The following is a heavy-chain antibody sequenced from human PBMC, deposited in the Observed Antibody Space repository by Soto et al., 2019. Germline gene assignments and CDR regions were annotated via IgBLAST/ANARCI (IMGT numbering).Heavy chain of an antibody. Sequence: SETLSLTCTASGGSISSSSYYWGWIRQPPGKGLEWIGSIYYSGSTYYNPSLKSRVTISVDTSKNQFSLKLSSVTAADTAVYYCATLQTYSSGWYSPTASFDYWGQGTLVTVSS. D-gene: IGHD6-19*01. CDR3: ATLQTYSSGWYSPTASFDY. CDR2: IYYSGST. J-gene: IGHJ4*02. V-gene: IGHV4-39*01. CDR1: GGSISSSSYY.